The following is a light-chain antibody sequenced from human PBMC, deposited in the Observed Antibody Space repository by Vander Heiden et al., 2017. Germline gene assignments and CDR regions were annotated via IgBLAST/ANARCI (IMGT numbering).Light chain of an antibody. V-gene: IGKV2-30*01. Sequence: VMCQSGRALPVTLGQPASISCRSSESLVYSDGNTFLHWFQQRPGRSLSRLIYKGSTRESGVPDRYGGSGSGTGFTLKITRVEGENVCVHYCKRGTRWPYTFGQGTKLEIK. CDR2: KGS. CDR1: ESLVYSDGNTF. J-gene: IGKJ2*01. CDR3: KRGTRWPYT.